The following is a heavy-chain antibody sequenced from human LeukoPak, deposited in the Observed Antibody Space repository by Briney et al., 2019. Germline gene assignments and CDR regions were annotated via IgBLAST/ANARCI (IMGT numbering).Heavy chain of an antibody. CDR3: AREGSGSYEWHYYYYMDV. V-gene: IGHV4-34*01. CDR2: VNHSGST. J-gene: IGHJ6*03. Sequence: SETLSLTCAAYGGSFSGYYWSWIRQPPGKGLEWIGEVNHSGSTNYNPSLKSRVTISVDTSKNQFSLKLSSVTAADTAVYYCAREGSGSYEWHYYYYMDVWGKGTTVTISS. CDR1: GGSFSGYY. D-gene: IGHD1-26*01.